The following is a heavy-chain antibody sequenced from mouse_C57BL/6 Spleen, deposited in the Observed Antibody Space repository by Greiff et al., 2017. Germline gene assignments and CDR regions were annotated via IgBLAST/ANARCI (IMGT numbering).Heavy chain of an antibody. CDR2: INPNNGGT. CDR3: AASNWEAMDY. Sequence: VQLQQSGPELVKPGASVKISCKASGYTFTDYYMNWVKQSHGKSLEWIGDINPNNGGTSYNQKFKGKATLTVDKSSSTAYMELRSLTSEDSAVYYCAASNWEAMDYWGQGTSVTVSS. V-gene: IGHV1-26*01. CDR1: GYTFTDYY. J-gene: IGHJ4*01. D-gene: IGHD4-1*01.